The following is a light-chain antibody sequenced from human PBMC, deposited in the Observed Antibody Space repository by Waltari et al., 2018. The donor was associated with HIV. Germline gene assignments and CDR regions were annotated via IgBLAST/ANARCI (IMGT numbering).Light chain of an antibody. CDR2: GAT. V-gene: IGKV3-15*01. CDR3: QQYNSWPKT. J-gene: IGKJ1*01. CDR1: QTISTN. Sequence: EIVLTQSPATLSMSPGERVTLSCRASQTISTNLAWYQQKPGQAPRLLIFGATTRATGIPARLRGSGSGTDFTLTISSLQSEDFAVYFCQQYNSWPKTFGQGTKVEFK.